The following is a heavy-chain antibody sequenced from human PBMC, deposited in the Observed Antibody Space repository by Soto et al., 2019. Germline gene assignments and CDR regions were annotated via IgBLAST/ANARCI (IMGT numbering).Heavy chain of an antibody. J-gene: IGHJ6*02. V-gene: IGHV3-15*07. CDR2: IKTNTEGGTT. CDR1: GLTISNAW. Sequence: EVQLVESGGGFIYPGASLRLSCAASGLTISNAWMNWIRQAPGKGLEWVGRIKTNTEGGTTEYAAAVNGRFTVSRDDSKNTLYLQMNSLKTEDTAVYDCTTGSVEGVWGQGTTVTVSS. D-gene: IGHD2-15*01. CDR3: TTGSVEGV.